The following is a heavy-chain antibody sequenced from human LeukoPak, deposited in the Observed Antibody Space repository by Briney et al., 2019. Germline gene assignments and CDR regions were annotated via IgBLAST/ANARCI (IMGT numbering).Heavy chain of an antibody. CDR1: GGSISSSSYY. D-gene: IGHD5-18*01. CDR2: IYYSGST. V-gene: IGHV4-39*07. CDR3: ARDLSARRGYSAGWGINWFDP. Sequence: SETLSLTCTVSGGSISSSSYYWGWIRQPPGKGLEWIGSIYYSGSTYYNPSLKGRVTISVDTSKNQFSLKLSSVTAADTAVYYCARDLSARRGYSAGWGINWFDPWGQGTLVTVSS. J-gene: IGHJ5*02.